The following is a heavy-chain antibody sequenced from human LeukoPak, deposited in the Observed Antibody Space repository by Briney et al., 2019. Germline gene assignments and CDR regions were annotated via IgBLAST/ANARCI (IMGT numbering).Heavy chain of an antibody. J-gene: IGHJ6*03. V-gene: IGHV1-69*13. Sequence: SVKVSCKTSGGTFSNYALSWVRRAPGQGLEWMGGIIPMLGTTHYAQQFQGRVLLTADESTTTAYMELNRLKSEDTAAYYCARGRITGVGVAVLDYYFMDLWGKGTTVIVSS. D-gene: IGHD1-26*01. CDR1: GGTFSNYA. CDR3: ARGRITGVGVAVLDYYFMDL. CDR2: IIPMLGTT.